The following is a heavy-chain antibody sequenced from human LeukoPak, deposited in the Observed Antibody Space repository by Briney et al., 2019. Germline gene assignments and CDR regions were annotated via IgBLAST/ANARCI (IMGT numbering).Heavy chain of an antibody. Sequence: SETLSLTCAVYGGSFSGYYWSWIRQPPGKGLEWIGEINHSGSTNYNPSLKSRVTISVDTSKNQFSLKLSSVTAADTAVYYCARRSPHYYGSGSYYAFDIWGQGTMVTVSS. CDR1: GGSFSGYY. J-gene: IGHJ3*02. V-gene: IGHV4-34*01. D-gene: IGHD3-10*01. CDR2: INHSGST. CDR3: ARRSPHYYGSGSYYAFDI.